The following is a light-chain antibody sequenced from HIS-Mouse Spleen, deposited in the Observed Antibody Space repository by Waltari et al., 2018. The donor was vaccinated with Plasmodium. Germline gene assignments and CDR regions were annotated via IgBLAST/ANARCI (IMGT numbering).Light chain of an antibody. CDR3: MQGTHWPWT. J-gene: IGKJ1*01. CDR1: QSLVYSDGNTY. CDR2: KVS. Sequence: AVMTQSPLSLPVTLGQPASIPCRASQSLVYSDGNTYLNWFQQRPGRSPRRLIYKVSNRDSGVPDRFSGRGSGTDFTLKISRVEAGDVGVYYCMQGTHWPWTFGQGTKVEIK. V-gene: IGKV2-30*01.